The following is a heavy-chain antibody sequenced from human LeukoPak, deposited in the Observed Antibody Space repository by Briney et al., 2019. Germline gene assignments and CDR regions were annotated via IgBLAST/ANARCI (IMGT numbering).Heavy chain of an antibody. J-gene: IGHJ5*02. CDR1: GYTFTSYD. CDR3: AREYYEYVWGSLPPNWFDP. V-gene: IGHV1-8*01. D-gene: IGHD3-16*01. Sequence: ASVKVSCKASGYTFTSYDINWVRQATGQGLEWMGWMNPNSGNTGYAQKFQGRVTMTRNTSISTAYMELSSLRFEDTAVYYCAREYYEYVWGSLPPNWFDPWGQGTLVTVSS. CDR2: MNPNSGNT.